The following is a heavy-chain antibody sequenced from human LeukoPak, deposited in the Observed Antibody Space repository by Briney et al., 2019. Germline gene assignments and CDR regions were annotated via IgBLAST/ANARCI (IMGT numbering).Heavy chain of an antibody. Sequence: SETLSLTCAVYGGSFSGYYWSWIRHPPGKGLEWIGEINHSGSTNYNPSLKSRVTISVDTSKNQFSLKLSSVTAADTAVYYCARGRLGHYYYYMDVWGKGTTVTVSS. D-gene: IGHD3-10*01. CDR3: ARGRLGHYYYYMDV. V-gene: IGHV4-34*01. J-gene: IGHJ6*03. CDR1: GGSFSGYY. CDR2: INHSGST.